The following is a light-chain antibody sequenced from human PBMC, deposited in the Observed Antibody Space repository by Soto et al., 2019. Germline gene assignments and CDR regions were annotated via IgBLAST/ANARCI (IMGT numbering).Light chain of an antibody. CDR3: QQYGSSPPWT. CDR2: GAS. J-gene: IGKJ1*01. V-gene: IGKV3-20*01. Sequence: EIVLTQSPGTLSLSPGERATLSCRASQSVSSSYLAWYQQKPGQAPRLLIYGASSRATGIPDRFSGSGSGTDFTLTISRLEPEDFAVYYCQQYGSSPPWTFGQGTKEEIK. CDR1: QSVSSSY.